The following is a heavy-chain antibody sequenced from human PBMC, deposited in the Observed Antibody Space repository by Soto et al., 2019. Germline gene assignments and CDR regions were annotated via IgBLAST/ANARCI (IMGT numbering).Heavy chain of an antibody. V-gene: IGHV4-34*01. CDR1: GGSFNGYF. J-gene: IGHJ5*02. D-gene: IGHD2-21*01. Sequence: QAQLQQWGAGLLKPSEPLSLTCAVSGGSFNGYFWSWIRQAPGKGLAWIGEINHTGHTNYNPSLDSRLTISMDSSKKQFTLNPRSAGVADPAVYHRASGRRAAGAVVAVAWFHPWGQGTRVTLSS. CDR2: INHTGHT. CDR3: ASGRRAAGAVVAVAWFHP.